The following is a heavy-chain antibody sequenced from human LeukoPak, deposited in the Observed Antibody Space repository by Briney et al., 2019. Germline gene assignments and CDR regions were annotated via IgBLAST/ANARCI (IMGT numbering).Heavy chain of an antibody. Sequence: ASVKVSCKASGYTFTGYYMHWVRQAHGQGLEWMGWINPNTGGTNYAQKFQGRVTMTRDTSISTVYMELSRLRSDDTAVYYCAREGGPARNWFDPWGQGTLVTVSS. CDR2: INPNTGGT. J-gene: IGHJ5*02. CDR1: GYTFTGYY. V-gene: IGHV1-2*02. D-gene: IGHD2-15*01. CDR3: AREGGPARNWFDP.